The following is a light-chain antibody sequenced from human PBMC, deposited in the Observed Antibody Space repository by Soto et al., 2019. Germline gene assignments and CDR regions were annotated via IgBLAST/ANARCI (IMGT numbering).Light chain of an antibody. J-gene: IGLJ3*02. CDR2: GNS. Sequence: QSVLTQPTSVAVAPGQRFTIYCTGSSSNIGAGYDVHWYQQLPGTAPKLLIYGNSNRPSGVPDRFSGSKSGTSASLAITGLQAEDEADYYRQSYDSSLGDSVFGGGTKLTVL. CDR3: QSYDSSLGDSV. CDR1: SSNIGAGYD. V-gene: IGLV1-40*01.